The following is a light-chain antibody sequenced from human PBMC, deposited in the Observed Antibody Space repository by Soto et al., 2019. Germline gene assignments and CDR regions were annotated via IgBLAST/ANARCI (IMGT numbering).Light chain of an antibody. J-gene: IGKJ3*01. CDR2: DTS. V-gene: IGKV3-20*01. Sequence: LTQSPATLSVSPGGRTILSCRASQTVNNYLAWYQQKPGQAPRLLIYDTSKRAPGVPARFIGSGSGTAFTLTISRLEPEDFALYYCQQYGSSLFSFGPGTKVDIK. CDR3: QQYGSSLFS. CDR1: QTVNNY.